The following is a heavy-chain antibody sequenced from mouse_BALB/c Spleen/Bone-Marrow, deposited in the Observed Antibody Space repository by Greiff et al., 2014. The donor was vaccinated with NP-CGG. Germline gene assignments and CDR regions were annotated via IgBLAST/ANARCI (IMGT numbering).Heavy chain of an antibody. CDR3: NARGDYDCDYFDY. Sequence: EVKLQESGAELVRSGASVKLSCTASGFNIKDYYMHWVKQRPEQGLEWIGWIDPENGDTEYAPKFQGKAAMTADTSSNTAYLQLSSLTSEDTAVYYCNARGDYDCDYFDYWGQGTTLTVSS. J-gene: IGHJ2*01. D-gene: IGHD2-4*01. CDR2: IDPENGDT. V-gene: IGHV14-4*02. CDR1: GFNIKDYY.